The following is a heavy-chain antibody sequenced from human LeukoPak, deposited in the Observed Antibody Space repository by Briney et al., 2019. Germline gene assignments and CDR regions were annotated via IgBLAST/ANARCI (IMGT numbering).Heavy chain of an antibody. Sequence: GGSLRLSCAASGFTFSSYGMHWVRQAPGKGLEWVAVISYDGSNEYYADSVKGRFTISRDNSENTLYLQMNSLRAEDTAVYYCAKSAGPGDYWGQGTLVTVSS. CDR3: AKSAGPGDY. CDR1: GFTFSSYG. J-gene: IGHJ4*02. D-gene: IGHD6-13*01. CDR2: ISYDGSNE. V-gene: IGHV3-30*18.